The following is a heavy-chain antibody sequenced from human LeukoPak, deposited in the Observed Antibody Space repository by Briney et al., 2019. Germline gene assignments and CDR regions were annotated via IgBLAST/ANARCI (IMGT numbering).Heavy chain of an antibody. CDR2: IYSGGTT. J-gene: IGHJ4*02. V-gene: IGHV3-53*05. CDR3: ASGPTYDYVRVILY. D-gene: IGHD3-16*01. CDR1: GFTVSGNY. Sequence: GGPLRLSCAVSGFTVSGNYMTWVRQAPGKGLEWVSVIYSGGTTYYRDSVKGRFTISRDTSKNTVYLQMDSLRPEDTAVYYCASGPTYDYVRVILYWGQGTLVTVSS.